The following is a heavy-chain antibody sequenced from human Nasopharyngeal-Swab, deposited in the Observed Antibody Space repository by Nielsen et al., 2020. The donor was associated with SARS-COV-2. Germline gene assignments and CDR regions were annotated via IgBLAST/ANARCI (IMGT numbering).Heavy chain of an antibody. J-gene: IGHJ4*02. D-gene: IGHD5-18*01. V-gene: IGHV1-18*01. CDR2: ISIYNADG. CDR3: ARDVEEWLVVPSLSFDH. Sequence: WVRQAPGQGLEWMGWISIYNADGNYAEKFQGRVSMTTDTSTTTAFMELTSLRSDDTAVYYCARDVEEWLVVPSLSFDHWGQGTLVTVSS.